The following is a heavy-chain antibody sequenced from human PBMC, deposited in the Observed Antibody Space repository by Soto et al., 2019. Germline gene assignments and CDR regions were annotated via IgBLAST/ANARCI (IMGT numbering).Heavy chain of an antibody. CDR1: GFAFSKYA. J-gene: IGHJ2*01. CDR3: VKDQTGDLVWYFDL. V-gene: IGHV3-23*01. D-gene: IGHD7-27*01. CDR2: VSSDGGRT. Sequence: EMQLLESGGGLAQPGGSLRLSCVASGFAFSKYAINWVRQAPGKGLEWVSSVSSDGGRTYYADSVKGRFTISRDNSKNTVFLQMDTLRAEDSAVYFCVKDQTGDLVWYFDLWGRGTLVTGPS.